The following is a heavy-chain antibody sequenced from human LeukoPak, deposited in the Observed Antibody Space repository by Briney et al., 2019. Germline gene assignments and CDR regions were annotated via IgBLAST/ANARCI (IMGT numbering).Heavy chain of an antibody. V-gene: IGHV3-23*01. CDR2: ICGSGGRT. J-gene: IGHJ4*02. Sequence: GGSLRLSCAASGFTFSSYAMSWVRQAPGKGLEWVSAICGSGGRTDYADSVKGGFTISRDNSKNTRDLQMNSRRAEDTAVYYCAKTLLKMVVVAVSAIHFDYWGQGTLVTVSA. CDR3: AKTLLKMVVVAVSAIHFDY. CDR1: GFTFSSYA. D-gene: IGHD2-21*01.